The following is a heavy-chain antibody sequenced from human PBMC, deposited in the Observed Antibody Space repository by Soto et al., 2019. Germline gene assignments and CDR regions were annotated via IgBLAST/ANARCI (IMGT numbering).Heavy chain of an antibody. V-gene: IGHV4-31*03. CDR2: IYYSGST. J-gene: IGHJ4*02. CDR1: GGSISSGGYY. CDR3: ARAAEGFSSDY. D-gene: IGHD2-15*01. Sequence: PSETLSLTCTVSGGSISSGGYYWSWIRQHPGKGLEWIGYIYYSGSTYYNPSLKSRVTISVDTSKNQFSLKLSPVTAADTAVYYCARAAEGFSSDYWGQGTLVTVSS.